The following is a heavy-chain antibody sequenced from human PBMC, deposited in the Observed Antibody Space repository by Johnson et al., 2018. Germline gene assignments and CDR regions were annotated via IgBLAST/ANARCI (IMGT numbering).Heavy chain of an antibody. CDR3: ARDEGDYGDDSFDI. Sequence: VQLVQSGAEVKKPGESLKISCKGSGYSFTNYWIGWVRQMPGRGLAWMGIIYPGDSDTRYSPSFQGQVTISADKSISTAYLQWSSLKASDTAMYHGARDEGDYGDDSFDIWGQGTMVTVSS. CDR2: IYPGDSDT. CDR1: GYSFTNYW. V-gene: IGHV5-51*01. J-gene: IGHJ3*02. D-gene: IGHD4-17*01.